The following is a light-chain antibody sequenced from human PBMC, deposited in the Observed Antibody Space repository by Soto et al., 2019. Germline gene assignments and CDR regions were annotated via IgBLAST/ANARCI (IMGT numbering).Light chain of an antibody. CDR1: SSDVGSYNL. J-gene: IGLJ1*01. CDR3: CSYAGSSTFLYV. V-gene: IGLV2-23*02. Sequence: QSVLTQPASVSGSPGQSITISCTGTSSDVGSYNLVSWYQQHPGKAPKLMIYEVSKRPSGVSNRFSGSKSGNTASLTISGLQAADEADYYCCSYAGSSTFLYVFGTGTKVTVL. CDR2: EVS.